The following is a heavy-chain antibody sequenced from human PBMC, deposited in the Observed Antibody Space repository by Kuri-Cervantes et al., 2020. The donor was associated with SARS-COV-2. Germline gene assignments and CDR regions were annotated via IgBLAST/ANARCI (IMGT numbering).Heavy chain of an antibody. D-gene: IGHD1-26*01. J-gene: IGHJ6*02. Sequence: GESLKISCQGSGYTFSRYWISWVRRMPGKGLEWVGRIDPNDSYDDYTPAFQGHVTISVDKSINTAYLQWSSLKASDTAMYYCARQYSGGLLPLNYYYGMDVWGQGTTVTVSS. CDR1: GYTFSRYW. CDR2: IDPNDSYD. V-gene: IGHV5-10-1*01. CDR3: ARQYSGGLLPLNYYYGMDV.